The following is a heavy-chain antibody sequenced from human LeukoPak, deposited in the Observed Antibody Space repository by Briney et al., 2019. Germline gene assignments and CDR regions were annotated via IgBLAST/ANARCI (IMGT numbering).Heavy chain of an antibody. D-gene: IGHD5-18*01. CDR2: ISSSSSYI. Sequence: GSLRLSCAASRFTFSSYSMNWVRQAPGKGLEWVSSISSSSSYIYYADSVKGRFTISRDNAKNSLYLQMNSLRAEDTAVYYCARDLIQPPFDYWGQGTLVTVSS. J-gene: IGHJ4*02. V-gene: IGHV3-21*01. CDR3: ARDLIQPPFDY. CDR1: RFTFSSYS.